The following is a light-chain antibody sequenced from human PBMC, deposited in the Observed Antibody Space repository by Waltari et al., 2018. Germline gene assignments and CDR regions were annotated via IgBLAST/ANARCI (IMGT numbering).Light chain of an antibody. CDR1: QSLLHSHGTTY. CDR3: MQSVHFPLT. V-gene: IGKV2-29*03. Sequence: DIVMTQTPLSLSVTPGQPASISCKSSQSLLHSHGTTYLYWYLQNPGQSPQLLIYEVSRRFSGVSDRFSGSGSRTDFIREISRVGAQDVGVYYCMQSVHFPLTFGGGTKVEVK. J-gene: IGKJ4*01. CDR2: EVS.